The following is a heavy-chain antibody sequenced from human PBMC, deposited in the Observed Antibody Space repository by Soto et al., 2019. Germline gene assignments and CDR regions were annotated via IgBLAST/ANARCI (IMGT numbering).Heavy chain of an antibody. CDR2: INHSGST. Sequence: PSETLSLTCAVYGGSFSGYYWSWIRQPPGKGLEWIGEINHSGSTNYNPSLKSRVTISVDTSKNQFSLKLSSVTAADTAVYYCARVDEYSSSSSHLDYWGQGTLVTVS. CDR3: ARVDEYSSSSSHLDY. J-gene: IGHJ4*02. D-gene: IGHD6-6*01. V-gene: IGHV4-34*01. CDR1: GGSFSGYY.